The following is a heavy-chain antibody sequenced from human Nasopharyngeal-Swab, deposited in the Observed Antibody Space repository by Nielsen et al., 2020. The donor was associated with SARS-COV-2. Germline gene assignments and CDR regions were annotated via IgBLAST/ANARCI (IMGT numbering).Heavy chain of an antibody. J-gene: IGHJ4*02. CDR3: ARGHYDTGGQFEGRFDS. CDR2: IYYSYYVSYSGIT. CDR1: GGSISHYY. D-gene: IGHD3-22*01. Sequence: SETLSLTCTISGGSISHYYWTWLRQSPGKGLEWIAYIYYSYYVSYSGITNFNPSLTSRGSIFAGTSKHQFFLTLSSVTAADTAVYYCARGHYDTGGQFEGRFDSWGQGTLVTVSS. V-gene: IGHV4-59*01.